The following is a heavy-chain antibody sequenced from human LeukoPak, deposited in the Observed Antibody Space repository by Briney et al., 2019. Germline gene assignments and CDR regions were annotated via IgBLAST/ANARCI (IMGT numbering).Heavy chain of an antibody. V-gene: IGHV1-2*02. D-gene: IGHD3-10*01. CDR2: INPNSGGT. CDR1: GYTFTGYY. Sequence: GASVKVSCKASGYTFTGYYMHWVRQAPGQGLEWMGWINPNSGGTNYAQKFQGGVTMTRDTSISTAYMELSRLRSDDTAVYYCARRYYGSGSYPGGLDYWGQRTLVTVSS. CDR3: ARRYYGSGSYPGGLDY. J-gene: IGHJ4*02.